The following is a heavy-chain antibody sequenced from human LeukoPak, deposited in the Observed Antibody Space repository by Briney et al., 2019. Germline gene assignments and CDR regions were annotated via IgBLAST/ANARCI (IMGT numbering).Heavy chain of an antibody. D-gene: IGHD6-19*01. CDR3: AKDRYSSGWSTFDY. V-gene: IGHV3-21*04. CDR1: GFTFSTYS. Sequence: PGGSLRPSRSASGFTFSTYSMNWVRQPPGRGLEWVSSISSGSNYIYYADSVKGRFTISRDNSKNTLYLQMNSLRAEDTAVYYCAKDRYSSGWSTFDYWGQGTLVTVSS. J-gene: IGHJ4*02. CDR2: ISSGSNYI.